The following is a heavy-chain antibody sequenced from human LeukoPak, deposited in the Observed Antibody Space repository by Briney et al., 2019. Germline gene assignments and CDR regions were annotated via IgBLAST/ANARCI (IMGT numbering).Heavy chain of an antibody. J-gene: IGHJ4*02. D-gene: IGHD6-13*01. CDR2: IYKDGST. V-gene: IGHV3-53*01. CDR1: GFTVNNNY. Sequence: GGSLRLSCGVSGFTVNNNYMTWVRQAPGKGLEWVSVIYKDGSTYYADSVKGRFTISRDNSKNTVYLQMNSLRDEDTAVYYCERGSSWFWEYYFDYWGQGTLVTVSS. CDR3: ERGSSWFWEYYFDY.